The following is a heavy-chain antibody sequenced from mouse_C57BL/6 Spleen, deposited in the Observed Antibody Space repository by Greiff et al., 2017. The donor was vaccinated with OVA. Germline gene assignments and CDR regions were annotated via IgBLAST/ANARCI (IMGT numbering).Heavy chain of an antibody. Sequence: VQLQQSGAELVRPGASVKLSCTASGFNIKDDYMHWVKQRPEQGLEWIGWIDPENGDTEYASKFQGKATITADTSSNTAYLQLSSLTSEDTAVYYCTTLRTYYAMDYWGQGTSVTVSS. J-gene: IGHJ4*01. CDR2: IDPENGDT. CDR1: GFNIKDDY. D-gene: IGHD1-1*01. CDR3: TTLRTYYAMDY. V-gene: IGHV14-4*01.